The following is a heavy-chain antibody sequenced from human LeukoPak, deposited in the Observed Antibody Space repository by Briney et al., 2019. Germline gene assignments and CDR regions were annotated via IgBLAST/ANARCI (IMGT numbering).Heavy chain of an antibody. CDR3: ARDLQSSRDGYTRVGRDDDY. D-gene: IGHD5-24*01. J-gene: IGHJ4*02. CDR2: IIPIFGTA. Sequence: SVKVSCKASGGTFSSYAISWVRQAPGQGLEWMGVIIPIFGTANYAQKFQGRVTITADESTSTAYMELSSLRSEDTAVYYCARDLQSSRDGYTRVGRDDDYWGQGTLVTVSS. V-gene: IGHV1-69*01. CDR1: GGTFSSYA.